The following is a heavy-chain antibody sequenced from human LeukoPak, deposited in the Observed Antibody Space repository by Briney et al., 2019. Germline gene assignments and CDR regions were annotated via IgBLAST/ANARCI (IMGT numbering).Heavy chain of an antibody. Sequence: GGSLRLSCTSSGFTFREFAVSWFRQAPGKGLEWIGFIRSSIYGGTPKAATSVKGRFIFSRDDSKGVAYLRMNSLKTDDTAVYYCSREWGNGNDLRPDSWGQGTLVTVSS. CDR1: GFTFREFA. CDR3: SREWGNGNDLRPDS. V-gene: IGHV3-49*03. CDR2: IRSSIYGGTP. J-gene: IGHJ4*02. D-gene: IGHD1-1*01.